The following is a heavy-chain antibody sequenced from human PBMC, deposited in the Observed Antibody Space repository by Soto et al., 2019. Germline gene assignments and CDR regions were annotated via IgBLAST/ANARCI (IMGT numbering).Heavy chain of an antibody. CDR2: ISGSGGST. Sequence: GGSLRLSCAASGFTFSSYAMTWVRQAPGKGLEWVLGISGSGGSTNYADSVKGRFTISRDNSKNTLYLQMNSLRAEDTAVYYCAREIRGYSYGRDYSSSPCWGQGTLVTVSS. D-gene: IGHD5-18*01. V-gene: IGHV3-23*01. J-gene: IGHJ4*02. CDR3: AREIRGYSYGRDYSSSPC. CDR1: GFTFSSYA.